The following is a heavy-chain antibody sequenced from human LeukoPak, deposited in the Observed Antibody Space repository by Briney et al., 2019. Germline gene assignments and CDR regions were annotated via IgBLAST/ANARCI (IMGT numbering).Heavy chain of an antibody. V-gene: IGHV1-2*02. Sequence: GASVKVSCKASGYTFTGYYMHWARQAPGQGLEWMGWINPNSGGTNYAQKFQGRVTMTRDTSISTAYMELSRLRSDDTAVYYCAREGYYGSGSYYDYWGQGTLVTVSS. D-gene: IGHD3-10*01. CDR1: GYTFTGYY. CDR3: AREGYYGSGSYYDY. J-gene: IGHJ4*02. CDR2: INPNSGGT.